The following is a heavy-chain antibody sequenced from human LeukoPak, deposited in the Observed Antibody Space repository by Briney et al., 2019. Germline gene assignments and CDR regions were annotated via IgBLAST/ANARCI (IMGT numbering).Heavy chain of an antibody. J-gene: IGHJ3*02. D-gene: IGHD2-15*01. CDR2: IYDNGST. Sequence: SQTLSLTCTVSGASIRSGDYYWSWIRQPPGKGLEWLGYIYDNGSTYYNPSLKSRITISVDTSENRFSLKLSSVTATDTAVYYCARDCSGGSCYGAFDIWGQGTMVTVSS. CDR3: ARDCSGGSCYGAFDI. V-gene: IGHV4-30-4*01. CDR1: GASIRSGDYY.